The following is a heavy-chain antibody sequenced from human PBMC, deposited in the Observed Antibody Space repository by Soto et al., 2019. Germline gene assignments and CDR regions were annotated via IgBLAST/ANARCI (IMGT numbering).Heavy chain of an antibody. V-gene: IGHV5-51*01. Sequence: GESLKISCKSSGYSFTSYCNGWVRQMPGKGLEWMGIIYPGDSDTRYSPSFQGQVTISADKSISTSYRHWSSLKASDTAMYCCASPRAGYCSSTCCWDAFDVWGQGTMVTVSS. J-gene: IGHJ3*01. CDR1: GYSFTSYC. D-gene: IGHD2-2*01. CDR2: IYPGDSDT. CDR3: ASPRAGYCSSTCCWDAFDV.